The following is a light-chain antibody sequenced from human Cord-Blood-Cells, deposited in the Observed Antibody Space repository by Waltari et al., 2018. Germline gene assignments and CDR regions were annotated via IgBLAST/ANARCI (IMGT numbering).Light chain of an antibody. Sequence: QSALTQPASVSGSPGQSITISCTGTSSDVGGYNHVSWYQQHPGKAPNLMIYEVSNRPSGVSNRFSGSKSGNTASLTISGLQAEDEADYYCSSYTSSSTYVFGTGTKVTVL. J-gene: IGLJ1*01. V-gene: IGLV2-14*01. CDR1: SSDVGGYNH. CDR2: EVS. CDR3: SSYTSSSTYV.